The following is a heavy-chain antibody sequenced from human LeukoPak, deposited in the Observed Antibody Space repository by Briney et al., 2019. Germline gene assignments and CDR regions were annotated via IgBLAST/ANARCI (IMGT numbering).Heavy chain of an antibody. CDR1: GYTFTSYA. J-gene: IGHJ4*02. D-gene: IGHD6-19*01. CDR2: INTNTGNP. Sequence: ASVKVSCKASGYTFTSYAMNWVRQAPGQGLEWMGWINTNTGNPTYAQGFTGRFVFSLDTSVSTAYLQISSLKAEDTAVYYCARSTQPSRLEQWLGSYYFDYWGQGTLVTVSS. CDR3: ARSTQPSRLEQWLGSYYFDY. V-gene: IGHV7-4-1*02.